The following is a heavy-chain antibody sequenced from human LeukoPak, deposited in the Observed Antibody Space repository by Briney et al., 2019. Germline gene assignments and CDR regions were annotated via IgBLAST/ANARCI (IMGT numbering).Heavy chain of an antibody. CDR1: GGSITGYY. Sequence: SETLFPTCTASGGSITGYYWNWIRQPAGQGLEWLGRVYTSGGGNYNPSLTSRVTMSFDTSKNQFSLKLTSLTAADTAVYYCAREEFLHEIDNSGYFLYWGQGLVITVSS. CDR2: VYTSGGG. J-gene: IGHJ4*01. D-gene: IGHD3-22*01. V-gene: IGHV4-4*07. CDR3: AREEFLHEIDNSGYFLY.